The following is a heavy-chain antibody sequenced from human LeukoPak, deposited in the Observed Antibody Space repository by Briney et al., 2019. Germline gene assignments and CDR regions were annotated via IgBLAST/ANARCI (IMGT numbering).Heavy chain of an antibody. D-gene: IGHD6-13*01. CDR1: GYTFTNYW. V-gene: IGHV5-51*01. CDR3: ARIPYSSSWPIDY. CDR2: IYPGDSDT. J-gene: IGHJ4*02. Sequence: GESLKISCKGSGYTFTNYWIGWVRQMPGKGLEWMGIIYPGDSDTRYSPSFQGQVTISADKSISTAYLQWSSLKASDTAMYYCARIPYSSSWPIDYWGQGTLVTVSS.